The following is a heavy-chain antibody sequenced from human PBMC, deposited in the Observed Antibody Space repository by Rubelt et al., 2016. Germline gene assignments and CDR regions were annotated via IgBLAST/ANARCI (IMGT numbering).Heavy chain of an antibody. CDR2: IYTSGRT. V-gene: IGHV4-4*07. D-gene: IGHD3-3*01. J-gene: IGHJ5*02. CDR3: ARVYYDFWSGYSYWFDP. Sequence: QVQLQESGPGLVKPSETLSLTCTVSGGSISSYYWSWIRQPAGKGLEWIGRIYTSGRTNYNPSLKVRVTMSVDTSKNQFSLKLSSVTAADTAVYYCARVYYDFWSGYSYWFDPWGQGTLVTVSS. CDR1: GGSISSYY.